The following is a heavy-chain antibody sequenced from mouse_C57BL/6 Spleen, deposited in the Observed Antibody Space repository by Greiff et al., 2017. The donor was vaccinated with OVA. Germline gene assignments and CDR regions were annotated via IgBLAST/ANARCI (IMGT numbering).Heavy chain of an antibody. J-gene: IGHJ3*01. CDR2: INPNNGGT. V-gene: IGHV1-18*01. CDR1: GYTFTDYN. CDR3: ARQDSSGPFAY. Sequence: EVQLQQSGPELVKPGASVKIPCKASGYTFTDYNMDWVKQSHGKSLEWIGDINPNNGGTIYNQKFKGKATLTVDKSSSTAYMELRSLTSEDTAVYYCARQDSSGPFAYWGQGTLGTVSA. D-gene: IGHD3-2*02.